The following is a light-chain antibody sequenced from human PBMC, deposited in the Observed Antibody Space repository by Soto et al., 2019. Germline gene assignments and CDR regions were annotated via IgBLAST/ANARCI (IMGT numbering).Light chain of an antibody. Sequence: EIVLTQSPGTLSLSPGESATLSFMASQSVSSSYLAWYQQKPGQAPRLLIFGASSRATGIPDRFSDSGSGTDFTLTITRLAREDFAVYYCQQYGNSPKTFGQGTKVDIK. CDR1: QSVSSSY. CDR3: QQYGNSPKT. J-gene: IGKJ1*01. V-gene: IGKV3-20*01. CDR2: GAS.